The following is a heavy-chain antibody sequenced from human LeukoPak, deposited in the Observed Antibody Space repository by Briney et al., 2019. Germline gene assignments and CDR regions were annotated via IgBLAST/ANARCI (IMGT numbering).Heavy chain of an antibody. D-gene: IGHD3-16*01. CDR2: FSYSGST. CDR1: GDSISSSSYY. J-gene: IGHJ6*03. Sequence: PSETLSLTCTVSGDSISSSSYYWGWIRQPPGKGLEWIGSFSYSGSTYYNPSLKSRVTISVDTSKNQFSLKLSSVTAADTAVYYCARVMYYYYYYMDVWGKGTTVTVSS. V-gene: IGHV4-39*07. CDR3: ARVMYYYYYYMDV.